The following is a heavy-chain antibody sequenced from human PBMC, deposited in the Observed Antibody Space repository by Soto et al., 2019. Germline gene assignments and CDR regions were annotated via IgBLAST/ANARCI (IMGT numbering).Heavy chain of an antibody. CDR3: ARAFFYKGSDSRGYSFDAFDF. J-gene: IGHJ3*01. CDR1: GYTFTSSG. D-gene: IGHD3-22*01. CDR2: ISAHTGSS. V-gene: IGHV1-18*01. Sequence: QVQLVQSGAEVKKPGASVKVSCKASGYTFTSSGMSWVRQAPGQGLEWMGWISAHTGSSEYAQRFQGRDTMTTDRSTSTAYMELRSLRSDDAAVYYCARAFFYKGSDSRGYSFDAFDFWGPGTLVTVSS.